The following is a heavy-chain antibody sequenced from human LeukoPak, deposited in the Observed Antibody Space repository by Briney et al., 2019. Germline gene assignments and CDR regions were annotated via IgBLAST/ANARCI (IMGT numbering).Heavy chain of an antibody. CDR1: GFTFSSYW. CDR2: INSDGSST. V-gene: IGHV3-74*01. Sequence: GGSLRLSCAASGFTFSSYWMHRVRQAPGTGLVWVSRINSDGSSTSSADSVKGRFTIYIDKDKYKLYLQMNNLRAEDTAVYFCAREQRGYSYGLFDCWGQGTLVSVSS. CDR3: AREQRGYSYGLFDC. J-gene: IGHJ4*02. D-gene: IGHD5-18*01.